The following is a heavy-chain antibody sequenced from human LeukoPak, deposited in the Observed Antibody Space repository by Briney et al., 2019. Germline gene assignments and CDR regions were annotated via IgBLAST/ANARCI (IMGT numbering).Heavy chain of an antibody. CDR2: IYYSGST. CDR3: ARLAVASDY. Sequence: SETLSLTCTVSGDSISSTTYYWGWIRQPPGKGLEWIGSIYYSGSTYYNPSLKSRVTISVDTSKNQFSLKLSSVTAADTAVYYCARLAVASDYWGQGTLVTVSS. V-gene: IGHV4-39*01. D-gene: IGHD6-19*01. CDR1: GDSISSTTYY. J-gene: IGHJ4*02.